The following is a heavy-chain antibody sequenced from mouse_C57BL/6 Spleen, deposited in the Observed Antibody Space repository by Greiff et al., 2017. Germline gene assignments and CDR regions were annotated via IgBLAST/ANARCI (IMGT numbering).Heavy chain of an antibody. CDR2: IDPETGGT. CDR1: GYTFTDYE. V-gene: IGHV1-15*01. J-gene: IGHJ4*01. D-gene: IGHD1-1*01. Sequence: QVQLKESGAELVRPGASVTLSCKASGYTFTDYEMHWVKQTPVHGLEWIGAIDPETGGTAYNQTFKGKAILTADKSSSTAYMEIRSLTSEDSAVYYCVYGTAMDYWGQGTSVTVSS. CDR3: VYGTAMDY.